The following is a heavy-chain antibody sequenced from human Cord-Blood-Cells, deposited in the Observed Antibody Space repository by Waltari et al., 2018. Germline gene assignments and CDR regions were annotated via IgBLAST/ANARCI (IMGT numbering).Heavy chain of an antibody. D-gene: IGHD4-4*01. Sequence: EVQLVESGGGLVQPGGSLRLSCAASGFTFSSYSMNWVRQATGKGLEWVSYISSSSSTIYYADSVKGRFTISRDNAKNSLYLQMNSLRDEDTAVYYCARDLRTTVTTYYFDYWGQGTLVTVSS. CDR3: ARDLRTTVTTYYFDY. CDR1: GFTFSSYS. J-gene: IGHJ4*02. CDR2: ISSSSSTI. V-gene: IGHV3-48*02.